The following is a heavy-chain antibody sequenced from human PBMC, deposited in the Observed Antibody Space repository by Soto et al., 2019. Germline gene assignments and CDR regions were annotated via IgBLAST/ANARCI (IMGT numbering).Heavy chain of an antibody. CDR2: VHSSGIT. Sequence: KASGTLSLTCTVSGGSVSNDNFYWSWIRQPPGKGLEWIGYVHSSGITNYNPSLKRRVTISVDTSRNQFSLRLSSVTAADTAVYYCARGLTMGQLPSHFDHWGQGTLVTVSS. CDR1: GGSVSNDNFY. V-gene: IGHV4-61*01. D-gene: IGHD3-16*01. J-gene: IGHJ5*02. CDR3: ARGLTMGQLPSHFDH.